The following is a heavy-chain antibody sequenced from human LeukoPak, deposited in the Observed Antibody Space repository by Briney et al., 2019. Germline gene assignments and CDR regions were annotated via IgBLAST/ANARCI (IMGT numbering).Heavy chain of an antibody. CDR2: IYYSGST. Sequence: SETLSLTCTVSGGSISSYYWGWIRQPPGKGLEWIGSIYYSGSTYYNPSLKSRVTISVDTSKNQFSLKLSSVTAADTAVYYCARVMVRGVTIDYWGQGTLVTVSS. CDR3: ARVMVRGVTIDY. V-gene: IGHV4-39*07. J-gene: IGHJ4*02. CDR1: GGSISSYY. D-gene: IGHD3-10*01.